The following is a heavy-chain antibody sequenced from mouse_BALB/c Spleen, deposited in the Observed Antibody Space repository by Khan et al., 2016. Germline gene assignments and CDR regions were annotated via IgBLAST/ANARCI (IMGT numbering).Heavy chain of an antibody. CDR2: IRYSGST. J-gene: IGHJ2*01. CDR1: GYSVTSDYA. Sequence: VQLKESGPGLVKPSQSLSLTCTVTGYSVTSDYAWNWIRQFTGNKLEWMGYIRYSGSTTYNPSPKSRISITRDTSKNKFFLQLNPVTAEDPATYYCATDWSYFDYWGQGTTLTVSS. D-gene: IGHD4-1*01. V-gene: IGHV3-2*02. CDR3: ATDWSYFDY.